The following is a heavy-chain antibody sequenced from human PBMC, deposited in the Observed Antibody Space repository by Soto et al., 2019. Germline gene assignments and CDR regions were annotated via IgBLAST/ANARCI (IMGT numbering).Heavy chain of an antibody. CDR2: ISATSDAA. D-gene: IGHD1-26*01. CDR3: GKYSGSYPVYNGMNV. Sequence: PGESLKISCVASGLPFSTSAMNWVRQAPGKGLEWVSIISATSDAAYYAESVKGQFTSSRDNSKNTLYLQMNSLRPEDTAVYYCGKYSGSYPVYNGMNVWGQGTTVTVSS. CDR1: GLPFSTSA. V-gene: IGHV3-23*01. J-gene: IGHJ6*02.